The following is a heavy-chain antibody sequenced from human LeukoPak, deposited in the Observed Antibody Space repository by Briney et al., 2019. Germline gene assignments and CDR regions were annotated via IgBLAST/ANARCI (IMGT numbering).Heavy chain of an antibody. Sequence: PGRSLRLSCAASGFTFDDYGMSWVRQAPGRGLEWVSGINWNGGSTVYADSVKGRFTISRDNAKNSLYLQMKSLRAEDTALSYYTGESRLIYYIAGSGKGTTVAASS. J-gene: IGHJ6*03. CDR1: GFTFDDYG. V-gene: IGHV3-20*04. CDR2: INWNGGST. CDR3: TGESRLIYYIAG. D-gene: IGHD2-8*01.